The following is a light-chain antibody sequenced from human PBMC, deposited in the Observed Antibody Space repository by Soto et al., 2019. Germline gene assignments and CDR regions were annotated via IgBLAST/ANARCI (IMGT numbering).Light chain of an antibody. CDR3: SSYTSSSTYV. V-gene: IGLV2-14*01. J-gene: IGLJ1*01. Sequence: QSALTQPPSASGSPGQSVTISCTGGSSDIGGYNYVSWYQQRPGKVPRLIIYEVTKRPSGVSNRFSGSKSGNTASLTISGLQAEDEADYYCSSYTSSSTYVFGTGTKLTVL. CDR2: EVT. CDR1: SSDIGGYNY.